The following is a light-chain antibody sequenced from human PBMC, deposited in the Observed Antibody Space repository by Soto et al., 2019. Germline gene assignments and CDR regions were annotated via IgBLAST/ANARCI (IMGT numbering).Light chain of an antibody. Sequence: EIVMTQSPATLSVSPGERVTLSCRASQSISSTLAWHQQRPGQAPRLLIYGVSTRATGIPARFSGSGSGTEFTLTISSLQSEDFAVYYCQKYNDWPPAWTFGQGTKWEIK. CDR2: GVS. CDR1: QSISST. V-gene: IGKV3-15*01. J-gene: IGKJ1*01. CDR3: QKYNDWPPAWT.